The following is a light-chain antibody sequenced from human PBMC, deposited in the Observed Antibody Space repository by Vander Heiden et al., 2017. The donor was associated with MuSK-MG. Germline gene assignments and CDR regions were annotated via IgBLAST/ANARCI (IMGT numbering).Light chain of an antibody. V-gene: IGLV2-14*03. CDR1: SSDLGGYND. J-gene: IGLJ1*01. CDR2: DVT. Sequence: QSALTQPASVSGSPGQSITISCTGTSSDLGGYNDVSWYQQHPGKVPKLMIYDVTNRPSGVSNRFSGSKSGNTASLTISGLQAEDEADYYCNSYTSSSAGVFGTGTRVTVL. CDR3: NSYTSSSAGV.